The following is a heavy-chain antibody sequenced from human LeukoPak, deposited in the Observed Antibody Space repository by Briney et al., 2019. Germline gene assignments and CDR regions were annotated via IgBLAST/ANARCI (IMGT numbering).Heavy chain of an antibody. V-gene: IGHV3-33*01. CDR3: ARVHFSSSPYFDY. D-gene: IGHD6-6*01. CDR2: VWYDGSNK. J-gene: IGHJ4*02. Sequence: GGSLRLSCAASGFTFSYYGMHWVRQAPGKGLEWVAVVWYDGSNKYYADSVKGRFTISRDNSKNTLYLQMNSLRAEDTAVYYCARVHFSSSPYFDYWGQGTLVTVSS. CDR1: GFTFSYYG.